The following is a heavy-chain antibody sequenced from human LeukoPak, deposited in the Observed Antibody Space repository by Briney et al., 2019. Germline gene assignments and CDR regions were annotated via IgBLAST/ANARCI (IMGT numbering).Heavy chain of an antibody. V-gene: IGHV4-39*01. CDR2: IYYSGST. J-gene: IGHJ1*01. CDR1: GGSISGYY. Sequence: PSETLTLTCTVSGGSISGYYWGWIRQPPGKGLEWIGSIYYSGSTYYNPSLKSRVTISVDTSKNQFSLKLSSVTAADTAVYYCARVVPAAIGYYPHWGQGTLVTVSS. CDR3: ARVVPAAIGYYPH. D-gene: IGHD2-2*01.